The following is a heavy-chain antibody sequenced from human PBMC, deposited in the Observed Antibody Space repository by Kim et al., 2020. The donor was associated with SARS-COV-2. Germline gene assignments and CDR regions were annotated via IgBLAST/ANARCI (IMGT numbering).Heavy chain of an antibody. CDR1: GFTFSSYA. D-gene: IGHD3-16*01. J-gene: IGHJ6*02. V-gene: IGHV3-23*01. CDR2: ISGSGGST. CDR3: AKAQEGGYYYYGMDV. Sequence: GGSLRLSCAASGFTFSSYAMSWVRQAPGKGLEWVSAISGSGGSTYYADSVKGRFTISRDNSKNTLYLQMNSLRAEDTAVYYCAKAQEGGYYYYGMDVWGQGTTVTVSS.